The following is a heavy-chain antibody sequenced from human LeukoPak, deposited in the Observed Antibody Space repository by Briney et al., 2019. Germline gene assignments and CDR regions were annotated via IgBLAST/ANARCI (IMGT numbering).Heavy chain of an antibody. CDR1: GFTISRSS. CDR3: AKAADTALLAY. Sequence: PGGSLRLSCAASGFTISRSSMHWVRQAPGKGLEFVSAISRSGGNTYYANSVKGRFTISRDTSKNTLYLQMNSLRAEDTAVYYCAKAADTALLAYWGQGTLVTVSS. V-gene: IGHV3-64*01. D-gene: IGHD5-18*01. CDR2: ISRSGGNT. J-gene: IGHJ4*02.